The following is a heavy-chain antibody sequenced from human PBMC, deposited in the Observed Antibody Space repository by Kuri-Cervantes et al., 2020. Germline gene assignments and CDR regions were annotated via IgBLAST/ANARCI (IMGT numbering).Heavy chain of an antibody. Sequence: LSLTCAASGFTFSSYGMHWVRQAPGKGLEWVAVISYDGSNKYYADSVKGRFTISRDNSKNTLYLQMNSLRAEDTAVYYCAKDRSGYDSAGFDYWGQGTLVTVSS. J-gene: IGHJ4*02. CDR3: AKDRSGYDSAGFDY. CDR1: GFTFSSYG. V-gene: IGHV3-30*18. CDR2: ISYDGSNK. D-gene: IGHD5-12*01.